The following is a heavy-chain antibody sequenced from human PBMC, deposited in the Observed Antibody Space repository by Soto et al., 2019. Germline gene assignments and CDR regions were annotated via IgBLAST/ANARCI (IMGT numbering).Heavy chain of an antibody. D-gene: IGHD2-15*01. Sequence: SDTLSLTCTVSGGSISSYYRSWIRQPPGKGLEWIGYIYYSGSTNYNPSLKSRVTISVDTSKNQFSLKLSSVTAADTAVYYCAVGYCSGGSCYQLDWFDPWGQGTLVTVSS. CDR2: IYYSGST. CDR1: GGSISSYY. J-gene: IGHJ5*02. CDR3: AVGYCSGGSCYQLDWFDP. V-gene: IGHV4-59*01.